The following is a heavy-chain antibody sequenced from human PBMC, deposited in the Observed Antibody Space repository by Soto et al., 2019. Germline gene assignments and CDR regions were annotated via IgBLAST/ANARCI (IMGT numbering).Heavy chain of an antibody. D-gene: IGHD6-19*01. CDR1: GGSISSYY. J-gene: IGHJ5*02. V-gene: IGHV4-59*01. CDR3: AREAVAVYNWFGP. Sequence: NPSETLSLTCTVSGGSISSYYWSWIRQPPGKGLEWIGYIYYSGSTNYNPSLKSRVTISVDTSKNQFSLKLSSVTAADTAVYYCAREAVAVYNWFGPWGQGTLVTVSS. CDR2: IYYSGST.